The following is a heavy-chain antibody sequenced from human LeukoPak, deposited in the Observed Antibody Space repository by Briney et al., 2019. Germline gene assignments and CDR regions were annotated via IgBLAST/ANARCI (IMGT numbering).Heavy chain of an antibody. J-gene: IGHJ4*02. CDR1: GGSFSGYY. CDR2: INHSGST. D-gene: IGHD5-12*01. CDR3: ARGRDIVATLGFDY. V-gene: IGHV4-34*01. Sequence: SETLSLTCAVYGGSFSGYYWSWIRPPPGKGLEWIGEINHSGSTNYNPSLKSRVTISVDTSKNQFSLKLSSVTAADTAVYYCARGRDIVATLGFDYWGQGTLVTVSS.